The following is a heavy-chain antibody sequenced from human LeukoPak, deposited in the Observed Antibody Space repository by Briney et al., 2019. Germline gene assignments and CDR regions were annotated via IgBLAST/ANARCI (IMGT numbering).Heavy chain of an antibody. J-gene: IGHJ4*02. D-gene: IGHD1-1*01. V-gene: IGHV3-21*01. Sequence: PGGSLRLSCAASGFTFSSYSMNWVRQAPGKGLEWVSSISSSSYIYYADSVKGRFTISRDNAKNSLYLQMNSLRAEDTAVYYCARDDPNKVRDDYWGQGTLVTVSS. CDR3: ARDDPNKVRDDY. CDR2: ISSSSYI. CDR1: GFTFSSYS.